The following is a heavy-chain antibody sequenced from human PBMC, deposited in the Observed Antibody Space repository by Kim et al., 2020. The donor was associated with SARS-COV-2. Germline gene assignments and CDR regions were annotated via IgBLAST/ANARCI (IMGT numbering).Heavy chain of an antibody. J-gene: IGHJ6*02. CDR3: GKPPTGSRYYYYYYGMDV. V-gene: IGHV3-30*02. D-gene: IGHD6-13*01. Sequence: NARFTISNDNSKNTLYLQMNSLRAEDTAVYYCGKPPTGSRYYYYYYGMDVWGQGTTVTVSS.